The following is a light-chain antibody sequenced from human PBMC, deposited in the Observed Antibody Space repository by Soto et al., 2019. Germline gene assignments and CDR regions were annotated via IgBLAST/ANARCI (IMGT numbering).Light chain of an antibody. CDR1: QSVNNY. V-gene: IGKV3-11*01. CDR2: DAF. J-gene: IGKJ5*01. CDR3: QQRSNWPPIT. Sequence: EIVLTQSPATLSLFPGERATLSCRASQSVNNYLVWYQQKPGQAPRLLIYDAFKRATGIPARISGSGSGTDFTLTISSLEPEDFAVYYCQQRSNWPPITFGQGTRLEIK.